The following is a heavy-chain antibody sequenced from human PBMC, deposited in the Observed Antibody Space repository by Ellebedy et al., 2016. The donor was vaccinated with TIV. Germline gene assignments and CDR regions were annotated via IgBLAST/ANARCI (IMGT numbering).Heavy chain of an antibody. V-gene: IGHV3-23*01. J-gene: IGHJ4*02. CDR2: ISSGSIT. CDR3: AYALGHGD. Sequence: PGGSLRLSCAASGFTFISYTMNWVRPAPGKGLEWVSSISSGSITNYADSVKGRFSISRDNSKNTLFLQMNSLRAEDTAVYYCAYALGHGDWGQGTLVTVSS. D-gene: IGHD3-10*01. CDR1: GFTFISYT.